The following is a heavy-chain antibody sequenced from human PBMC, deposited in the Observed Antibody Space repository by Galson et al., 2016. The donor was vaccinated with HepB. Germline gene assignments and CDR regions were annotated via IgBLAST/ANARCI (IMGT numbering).Heavy chain of an antibody. D-gene: IGHD1-14*01. CDR3: ARESRRNGMDV. J-gene: IGHJ6*02. V-gene: IGHV3-30*03. CDR1: GFTFSTYG. CDR2: ISHDENSK. Sequence: SLRLSCAASGFTFSTYGFHWVRQAPGKGLEWVAAISHDENSKYYADSVKGRFTISRDNSRNTVYLQMNSLRAEDTALYYCARESRRNGMDVWGQGTTVTVSS.